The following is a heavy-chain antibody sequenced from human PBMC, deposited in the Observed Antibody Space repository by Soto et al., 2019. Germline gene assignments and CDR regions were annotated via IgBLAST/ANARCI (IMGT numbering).Heavy chain of an antibody. D-gene: IGHD6-19*01. Sequence: ASVKVSCKASGYTFTAYYIHWVRQAPGQGLEWMGWINPNNGGTYYAQKFQGGVTMTRDTSISTAYMELSRLRSDDTAIYYCARARESRGGNRFDPRGQGTLVTVSS. CDR3: ARARESRGGNRFDP. CDR2: INPNNGGT. V-gene: IGHV1-2*02. J-gene: IGHJ5*02. CDR1: GYTFTAYY.